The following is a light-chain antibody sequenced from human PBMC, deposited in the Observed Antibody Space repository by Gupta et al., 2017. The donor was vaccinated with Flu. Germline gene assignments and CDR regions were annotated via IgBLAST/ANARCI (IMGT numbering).Light chain of an antibody. V-gene: IGKV3-11*01. Sequence: EIVLTQSPATLSVSPGERATLSCRTSQSHSNYLAWYQQKPGQAPRLISYETSNRATGIPARLSGTGSVTDFTRPRRSLESEDFEVYGGQPRSAFGHGTXVDIK. CDR1: QSHSNY. CDR3: QPRSA. CDR2: ETS. J-gene: IGKJ3*01.